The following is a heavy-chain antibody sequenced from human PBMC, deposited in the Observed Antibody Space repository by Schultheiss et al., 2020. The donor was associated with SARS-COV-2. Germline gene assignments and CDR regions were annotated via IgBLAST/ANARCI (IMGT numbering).Heavy chain of an antibody. D-gene: IGHD2-2*01. CDR3: ARVGQLGFPGYNYYMDV. J-gene: IGHJ6*03. CDR1: GFTFSSYW. CDR2: IKQDGSEK. Sequence: GESLKISCAASGFTFSSYWMSWVRQAPGKGLEWVANIKQDGSEKYYVDSVKGRFTISRDNAKNSLYLQMNSLRAEDTAVYYCARVGQLGFPGYNYYMDVWGKGTTVTVSS. V-gene: IGHV3-7*01.